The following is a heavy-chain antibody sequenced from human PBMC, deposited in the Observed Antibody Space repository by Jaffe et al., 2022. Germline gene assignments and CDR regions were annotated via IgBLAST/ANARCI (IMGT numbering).Heavy chain of an antibody. J-gene: IGHJ6*03. D-gene: IGHD2-2*01. CDR3: ATIVVVPAAGSYYYYMDV. V-gene: IGHV4-39*01. CDR1: GGSISSSSYY. Sequence: QLQLQESGPGLVKPSETLSLTCTVSGGSISSSSYYWGWIRQPPGKGLEWIGSIYYSGSTYYNPSLKSRVTISVDTSKNQFSLKLSSVTAADTAVYYCATIVVVPAAGSYYYYMDVWGKGTTVTVSS. CDR2: IYYSGST.